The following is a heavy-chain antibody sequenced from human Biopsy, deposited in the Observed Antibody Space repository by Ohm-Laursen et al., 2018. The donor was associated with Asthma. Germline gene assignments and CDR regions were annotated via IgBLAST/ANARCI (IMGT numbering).Heavy chain of an antibody. Sequence: SLRLSCAASGFTFRSYAMHWVRQAPGKGLEWVAVISYDGSTKYYADSVKGRFIISRDNSKNTLYLQMNSLRAEDTAVYYCARDIVATMIGYYYYGMDVWGQGTTVTVSS. CDR3: ARDIVATMIGYYYYGMDV. CDR2: ISYDGSTK. D-gene: IGHD5-12*01. V-gene: IGHV3-30*04. CDR1: GFTFRSYA. J-gene: IGHJ6*02.